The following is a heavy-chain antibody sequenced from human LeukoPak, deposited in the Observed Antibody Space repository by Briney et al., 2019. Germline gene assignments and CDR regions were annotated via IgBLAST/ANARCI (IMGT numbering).Heavy chain of an antibody. J-gene: IGHJ4*02. D-gene: IGHD3-10*01. CDR2: INPNSGGT. Sequence: ASVKVSCKASGYTFTGYYMHWVRQAPGQGLEWMGWINPNSGGTNHAQKFQGRVTMTRDTSISTAYMELSRLRSDDTAVYYCARDRVVRGVTTDYWGQGTLVTVSS. CDR3: ARDRVVRGVTTDY. V-gene: IGHV1-2*02. CDR1: GYTFTGYY.